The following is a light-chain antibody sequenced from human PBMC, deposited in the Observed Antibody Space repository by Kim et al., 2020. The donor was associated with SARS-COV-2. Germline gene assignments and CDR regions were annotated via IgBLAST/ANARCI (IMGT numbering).Light chain of an antibody. J-gene: IGKJ2*01. CDR3: QQYDSWPPRYT. CDR1: QSVRTN. Sequence: IVMTQSPATLSVSPGDRATLSCRASQSVRTNLAWYQQKPGQAPRLLIYGASTRATGFPARFSGSGSGTEFTLTISSLQSEDFAVYYCQQYDSWPPRYTFGQGTELEIK. CDR2: GAS. V-gene: IGKV3-15*01.